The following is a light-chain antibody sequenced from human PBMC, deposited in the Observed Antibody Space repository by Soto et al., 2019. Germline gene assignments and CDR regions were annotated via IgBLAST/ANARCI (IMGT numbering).Light chain of an antibody. V-gene: IGKV3-20*01. J-gene: IGKJ1*01. CDR1: QSLTSY. CDR3: QQYGSIRT. Sequence: EIVLTQSPGTLSLSPGETATLSCRASQSLTSYLAWYQQKPDQAPRLLIYGISTRATDIPARFSGSGSGTDFTLTISRLEPEDFAVYFCQQYGSIRTFGQGTKVDIK. CDR2: GIS.